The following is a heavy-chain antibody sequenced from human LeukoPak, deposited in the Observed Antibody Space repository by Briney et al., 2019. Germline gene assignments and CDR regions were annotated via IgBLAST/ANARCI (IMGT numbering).Heavy chain of an antibody. Sequence: SETLSLTCGVYGGSYSDYYWSWIRQPPGKGLEWIGEINHSGITNYNPSLKSRVTISLDTSKNQFSLKLSSVTAADTAVYYCARDFGYSSGWYAGVYYMDVWGKGTTVTISS. J-gene: IGHJ6*03. CDR2: INHSGIT. CDR3: ARDFGYSSGWYAGVYYMDV. CDR1: GGSYSDYY. D-gene: IGHD6-19*01. V-gene: IGHV4-34*01.